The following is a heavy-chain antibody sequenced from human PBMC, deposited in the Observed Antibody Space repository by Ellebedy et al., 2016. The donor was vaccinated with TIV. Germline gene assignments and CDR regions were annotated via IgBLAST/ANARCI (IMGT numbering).Heavy chain of an antibody. V-gene: IGHV4-28*01. Sequence: SETLSLXXAVSGYSISSSNWWGWIRPPPGKGLEWIGYIYYSGSTYYNPSLKSRVTMSVDTSKNQFSLKLSSVTAVDTAVYYCARIHVRGPRYFDLWGRGTLVTVSS. CDR2: IYYSGST. D-gene: IGHD3-3*01. J-gene: IGHJ2*01. CDR1: GYSISSSNW. CDR3: ARIHVRGPRYFDL.